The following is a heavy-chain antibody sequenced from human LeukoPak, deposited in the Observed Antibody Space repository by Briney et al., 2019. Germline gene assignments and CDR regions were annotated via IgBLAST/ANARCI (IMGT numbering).Heavy chain of an antibody. CDR1: GGTFSSYA. V-gene: IGHV1-69*13. D-gene: IGHD2-2*01. CDR2: IIPIFGTA. Sequence: ASVKVSCKASGGTFSSYAISWVRQAPGQELESMGGIIPIFGTANYAQKFQGRVTITADESTSTAYMELSSLRSEDTAVYYCARVGGCSSTSCYEGWFDPWGQGTLVTVSS. CDR3: ARVGGCSSTSCYEGWFDP. J-gene: IGHJ5*02.